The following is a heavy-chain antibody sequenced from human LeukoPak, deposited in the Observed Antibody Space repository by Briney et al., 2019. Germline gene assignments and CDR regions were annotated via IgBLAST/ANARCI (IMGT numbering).Heavy chain of an antibody. V-gene: IGHV3-23*01. CDR1: GFTFSSYA. CDR3: AKDDILTGPIRDRYYYYGMDV. CDR2: ISGSGGST. J-gene: IGHJ6*02. Sequence: GGSLRLSCAASGFTFSSYAMSWVRQAPGKGLEWVSAISGSGGSTYYADSVKGRFTISGDNSKNTLYLQMNSLRAEDTAVYYCAKDDILTGPIRDRYYYYGMDVWGQGTTVTVSS. D-gene: IGHD3-9*01.